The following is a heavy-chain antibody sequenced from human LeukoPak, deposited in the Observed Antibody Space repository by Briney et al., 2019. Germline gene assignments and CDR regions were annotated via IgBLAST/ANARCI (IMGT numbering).Heavy chain of an antibody. CDR3: ARAPRNSSTMLDY. V-gene: IGHV1-46*01. Sequence: GASVKVSCKASGYTFTSYWIQWVRQAPGQGLEWMGLINPDGGSTAYAHRFQGRVTMTRDTSTSTVYMDLSSLRSEGTAVYYCARAPRNSSTMLDYWGQGTLVTVSS. CDR2: INPDGGST. J-gene: IGHJ4*02. D-gene: IGHD6-13*01. CDR1: GYTFTSYW.